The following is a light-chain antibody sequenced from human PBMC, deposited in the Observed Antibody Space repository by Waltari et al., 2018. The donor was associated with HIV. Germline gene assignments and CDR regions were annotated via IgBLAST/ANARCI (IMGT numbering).Light chain of an antibody. V-gene: IGLV6-57*02. CDR3: QSFHGITAV. CDR1: SGRVASNY. Sequence: NFMLTQPHSVSASPGKTVTISCTGSSGRVASNYVQWYQQRPGRAPTTVIYKDDQRPSWVPDRFSGSINSSSNSASLTISGLKTEDEADYYCQSFHGITAVFGGGTKLTVL. CDR2: KDD. J-gene: IGLJ3*02.